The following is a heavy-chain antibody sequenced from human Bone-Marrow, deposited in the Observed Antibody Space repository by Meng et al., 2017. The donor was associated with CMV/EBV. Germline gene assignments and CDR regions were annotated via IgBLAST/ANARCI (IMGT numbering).Heavy chain of an antibody. CDR1: GFTFSSYG. CDR2: ISYDGSNK. Sequence: LSCAASGFTFSSYGMHWVRQAPGKGLEWVAVISYDGSNKYYADSVKGRFTISRDNAKNTLFLQMNSLRAEDTAVYYCVRDNRPGLIDYWGQGTLVTVSS. J-gene: IGHJ4*02. CDR3: VRDNRPGLIDY. V-gene: IGHV3-30*03.